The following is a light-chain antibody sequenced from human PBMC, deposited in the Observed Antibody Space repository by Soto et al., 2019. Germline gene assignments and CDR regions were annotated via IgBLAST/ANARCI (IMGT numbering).Light chain of an antibody. V-gene: IGLV2-14*01. CDR1: SNDVGGYKY. Sequence: QSALTQPASVSGSPGQSLTISCTGTSNDVGGYKYVSWYQQHPGKAPKLLIYEVNNRPSGVSSRFSGSKSGNTASLTISGLQAEEEADYYLSSYTHSNTPGFGGLTKLTVL. J-gene: IGLJ3*02. CDR2: EVN. CDR3: SSYTHSNTPG.